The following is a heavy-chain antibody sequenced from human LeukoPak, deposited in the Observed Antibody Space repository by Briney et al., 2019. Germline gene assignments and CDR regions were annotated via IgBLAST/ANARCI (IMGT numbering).Heavy chain of an antibody. CDR2: INHSGST. CDR3: ARGNTYYDFWSGYRNWFDP. Sequence: SESLFLTCAVYGGSFSGYYWSWIRQPPGKGLEWFGEINHSGSTNYNPSLKSRVTISVDTSKNQFSLKLSSVTAADAAVYYCARGNTYYDFWSGYRNWFDPWGQGTLVTVSS. J-gene: IGHJ5*02. CDR1: GGSFSGYY. D-gene: IGHD3-3*01. V-gene: IGHV4-34*01.